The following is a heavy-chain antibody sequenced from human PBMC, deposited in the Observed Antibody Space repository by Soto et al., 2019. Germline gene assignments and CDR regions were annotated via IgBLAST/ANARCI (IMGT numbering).Heavy chain of an antibody. Sequence: SETLSLTCAVYGGSFSDYYWTWIRQPPGTGLEWIGEINHSGSTNYNPSLKSQVTISVDTSKNQFSLKLTSVTAADTAVYYCARDKITGLLAYWGQGILVTVSS. D-gene: IGHD2-8*02. J-gene: IGHJ4*02. CDR1: GGSFSDYY. CDR3: ARDKITGLLAY. V-gene: IGHV4-34*01. CDR2: INHSGST.